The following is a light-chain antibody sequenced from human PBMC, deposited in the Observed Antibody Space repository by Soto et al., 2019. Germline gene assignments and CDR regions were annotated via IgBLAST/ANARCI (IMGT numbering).Light chain of an antibody. CDR3: QTWGTGIQV. V-gene: IGLV4-69*01. CDR1: SGHSSYA. J-gene: IGLJ2*01. CDR2: LNSDGSH. Sequence: QSVLTQSPSASASLGASVKLTCTLSSGHSSYAIEWHQQQPEKGPRYLMKLNSDGSHSKGDGIPDRFSGSSSGAERYLTISSLQSEDEADYYCQTWGTGIQVFGGGTKSTVL.